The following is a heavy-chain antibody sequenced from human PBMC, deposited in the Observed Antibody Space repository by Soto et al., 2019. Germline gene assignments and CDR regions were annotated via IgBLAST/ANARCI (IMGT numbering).Heavy chain of an antibody. V-gene: IGHV4-30-2*01. CDR3: AAGAYSKEGVLDY. J-gene: IGHJ4*02. CDR2: IYHSGST. CDR1: GGSISSGGYS. D-gene: IGHD4-4*01. Sequence: QLQLQESGSGLVRPSQTLSLTCAVSGGSISSGGYSWRWIRQPPGKGLEWIGYIYHSGSTYYNPSLRGRVTISVDRSKNQFSLKLSSVTAADTPVYYCAAGAYSKEGVLDYWGQGTLVTVSS.